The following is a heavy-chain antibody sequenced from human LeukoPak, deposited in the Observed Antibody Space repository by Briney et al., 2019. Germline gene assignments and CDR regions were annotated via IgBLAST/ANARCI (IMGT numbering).Heavy chain of an antibody. D-gene: IGHD6-19*01. Sequence: SVKVSCKASGGTFSTDAISWVRQAPGQGLEWMGRVIPYLGIIDYTQKFQGRITISADKSTSTAYMEMNSLTSEDTAVYYCARDTAVAPSSNWFDPWGQGTLVTVSS. CDR3: ARDTAVAPSSNWFDP. CDR1: GGTFSTDA. CDR2: VIPYLGII. J-gene: IGHJ5*02. V-gene: IGHV1-69*04.